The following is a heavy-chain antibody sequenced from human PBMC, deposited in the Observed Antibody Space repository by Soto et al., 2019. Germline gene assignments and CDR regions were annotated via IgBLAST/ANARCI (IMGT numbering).Heavy chain of an antibody. CDR2: ISWNSGSI. V-gene: IGHV3-9*01. J-gene: IGHJ4*02. D-gene: IGHD6-13*01. CDR3: ASGPVVGSSWYVLVY. CDR1: GFTFDDYA. Sequence: GGSLRLSCAASGFTFDDYAMHWVRQAPGKGLEWVSGISWNSGSIGYADSVKGRFTISRDNAKNSLYLQMNSLRAEDTALYYCASGPVVGSSWYVLVYWGQGTLVTVSS.